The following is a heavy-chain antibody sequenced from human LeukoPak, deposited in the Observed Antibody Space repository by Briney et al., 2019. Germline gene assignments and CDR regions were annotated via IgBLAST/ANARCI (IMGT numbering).Heavy chain of an antibody. J-gene: IGHJ4*02. CDR2: ISAYNGNT. CDR3: ARVNGDYEKTYYFDY. V-gene: IGHV1-18*01. D-gene: IGHD4-17*01. Sequence: ASVKVSCKASGYTFTSYGSSWVRQAPGQGLEGMGWISAYNGNTNYAQKLQGRVTMTTDTSTSTAYMELRSLRSDDTAVYYCARVNGDYEKTYYFDYWGQGTLVTVSS. CDR1: GYTFTSYG.